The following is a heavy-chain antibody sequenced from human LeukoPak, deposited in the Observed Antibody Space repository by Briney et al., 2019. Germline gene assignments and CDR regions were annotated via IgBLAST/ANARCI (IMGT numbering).Heavy chain of an antibody. CDR2: ISQSGNS. V-gene: IGHV4-30-2*01. Sequence: PSQTLSLTCKVSGDSLSSSTCNWSWIRQPPGKGLEWIGYISQSGNSYFTPSLKSRATISVDRSKNQFSLTLTSVTAADTAVYYCARDQVDYDTPDHFDYWGEGTLVTVSS. D-gene: IGHD3-22*01. CDR3: ARDQVDYDTPDHFDY. CDR1: GDSLSSSTCN. J-gene: IGHJ4*02.